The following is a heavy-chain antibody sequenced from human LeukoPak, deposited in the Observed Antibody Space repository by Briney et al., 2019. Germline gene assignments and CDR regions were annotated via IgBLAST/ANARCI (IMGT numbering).Heavy chain of an antibody. D-gene: IGHD1-14*01. V-gene: IGHV4-34*01. Sequence: SETLSLTCAVYGGSFSGYYWSWIRQPPGKGLEWIGEINHSGSTNYNPSLKSRVTIPVDTSKNQFSLKLSSVTAADTAVYYCARLRGWPEPNWFDPWGQGTLVTVSS. CDR2: INHSGST. CDR1: GGSFSGYY. J-gene: IGHJ5*02. CDR3: ARLRGWPEPNWFDP.